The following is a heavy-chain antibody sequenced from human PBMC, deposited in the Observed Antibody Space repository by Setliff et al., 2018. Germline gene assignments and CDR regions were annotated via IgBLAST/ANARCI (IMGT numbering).Heavy chain of an antibody. D-gene: IGHD3-3*01. Sequence: PGGSLRLSCAASGFTFSSYAMSWVRQAPGKGLEWVSAISGSGVSTYYADSVKGRFTISRDNSKHTLYLQMNSLRAEDTAVYYCAKVNNRFWSGYYPYYYGMDVWGQGTTVTVSS. V-gene: IGHV3-23*01. J-gene: IGHJ6*02. CDR1: GFTFSSYA. CDR3: AKVNNRFWSGYYPYYYGMDV. CDR2: ISGSGVST.